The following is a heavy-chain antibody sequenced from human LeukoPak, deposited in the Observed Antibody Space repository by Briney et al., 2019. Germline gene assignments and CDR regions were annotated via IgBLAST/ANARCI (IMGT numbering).Heavy chain of an antibody. V-gene: IGHV3-74*01. J-gene: IGHJ4*02. D-gene: IGHD3-22*01. CDR3: ARGPSYDYDSSGYFVY. CDR1: GFTFSSYW. CDR2: IKSDGSST. Sequence: GGSLRLSCAASGFTFSSYWMHWVRQAPGKGLVWVSRIKSDGSSTSYADSVKGRFTISRDNAKNTLYLQMNSLRAEYTAVYYCARGPSYDYDSSGYFVYWGQGTLVTVSS.